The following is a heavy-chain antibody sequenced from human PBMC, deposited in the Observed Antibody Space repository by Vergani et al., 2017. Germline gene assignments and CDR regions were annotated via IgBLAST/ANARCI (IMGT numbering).Heavy chain of an antibody. CDR2: FYTGGGT. J-gene: IGHJ6*02. V-gene: IGHV4-61*02. D-gene: IGHD6-13*01. CDR3: ARDPLYSTTWPFLLRDMDV. Sequence: QVQLQESGPGLVRPSPTLSLTCTVSGGSISSGSYYWSWFRQPAGKVLEWIGRFYTGGGTSYNPSLKSRVTISVDTSKNQFSLQLSSVTAADTAVYYGARDPLYSTTWPFLLRDMDVWGQGTTVTVSS. CDR1: GGSISSGSYY.